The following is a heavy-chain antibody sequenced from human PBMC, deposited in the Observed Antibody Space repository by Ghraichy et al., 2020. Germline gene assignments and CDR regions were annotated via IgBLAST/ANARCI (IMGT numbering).Heavy chain of an antibody. CDR2: IIPIFGTA. V-gene: IGHV1-69*06. D-gene: IGHD3-3*01. CDR1: GGTFSSYA. J-gene: IGHJ5*02. CDR3: ARGMVIFGVVISWFEP. Sequence: SVKVSCKASGGTFSSYAISWVRQAPGQGLEWMGGIIPIFGTANYAQKFQGRVTITADKSTSTAYMELSSLRSEDTAVYYCARGMVIFGVVISWFEPWGQGTLVTVSS.